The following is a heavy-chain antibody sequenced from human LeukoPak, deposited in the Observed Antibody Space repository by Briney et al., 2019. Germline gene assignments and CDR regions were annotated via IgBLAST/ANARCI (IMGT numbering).Heavy chain of an antibody. Sequence: GASVKVSCKASGYTFTSYGISWVRQAPGQGLEWMGWISAYNGNTNYAQKLQGRVTMTTDTSTSTAYMELRSLRSDDTAVYYCARAPPTVSENWFDPWGLGTLVTVSS. CDR3: ARAPPTVSENWFDP. D-gene: IGHD4-17*01. CDR2: ISAYNGNT. V-gene: IGHV1-18*01. J-gene: IGHJ5*02. CDR1: GYTFTSYG.